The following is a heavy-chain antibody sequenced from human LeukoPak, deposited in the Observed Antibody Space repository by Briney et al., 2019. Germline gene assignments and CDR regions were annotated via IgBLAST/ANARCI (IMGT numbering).Heavy chain of an antibody. J-gene: IGHJ4*02. CDR3: ARHFSRAWFGY. CDR1: GYSFTNYC. V-gene: IGHV5-51*01. Sequence: GGSLKISCQVSGYSFTNYCIGWVRQMRGKGLEWLGTINPGVSYITHSPSFQVQVTFSADKSINTAYLQLTSLEASDTAMYYCARHFSRAWFGYWGQGTLVTVSS. CDR2: INPGVSYI.